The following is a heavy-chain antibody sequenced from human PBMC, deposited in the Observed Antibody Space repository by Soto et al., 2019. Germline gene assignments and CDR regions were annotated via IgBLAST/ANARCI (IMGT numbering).Heavy chain of an antibody. J-gene: IGHJ6*02. CDR1: GYSFTDYH. Sequence: ASVKVSCKASGYSFTDYHIHWVRQAPGQGLEWLGRIDPKSGGTSTAQKFQGWVTMTTDTSISTASMELTRLTSDDTAIHYCARGDSTDCSNGVCSFFYNHDMDVWGQGTTVTVSS. V-gene: IGHV1-2*04. D-gene: IGHD2-8*01. CDR3: ARGDSTDCSNGVCSFFYNHDMDV. CDR2: IDPKSGGT.